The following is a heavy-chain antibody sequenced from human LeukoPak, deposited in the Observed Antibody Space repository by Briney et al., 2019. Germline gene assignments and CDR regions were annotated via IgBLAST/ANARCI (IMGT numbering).Heavy chain of an antibody. V-gene: IGHV4-38-2*02. J-gene: IGHJ6*03. Sequence: PSETLSLTCTVSGYSISSGYYWGWIRQPPGKGLEWIGSIYHSGRTYYNPSLKSRVTISVDTSKNQFSLKLSSVTAADTAVYYCAREKLRFLEWDMDVWGKGTTVTVSS. D-gene: IGHD3-3*01. CDR3: AREKLRFLEWDMDV. CDR1: GYSISSGYY. CDR2: IYHSGRT.